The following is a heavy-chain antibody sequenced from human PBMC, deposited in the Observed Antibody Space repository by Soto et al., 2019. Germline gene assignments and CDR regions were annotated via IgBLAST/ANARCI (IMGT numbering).Heavy chain of an antibody. D-gene: IGHD3-9*01. Sequence: QVQLQESGPGLVKPSQTLSLTCTVSGGSISSGGYYWSWIRQHPGKGLEWIGYIYYSGSTYYNPSLKSRVTRSVDTSKNQFSMKLSSVTAADTAVYYCARARDDILTGYYREYYFDYWGQGTLVTVSS. CDR3: ARARDDILTGYYREYYFDY. CDR1: GGSISSGGYY. J-gene: IGHJ4*02. V-gene: IGHV4-31*03. CDR2: IYYSGST.